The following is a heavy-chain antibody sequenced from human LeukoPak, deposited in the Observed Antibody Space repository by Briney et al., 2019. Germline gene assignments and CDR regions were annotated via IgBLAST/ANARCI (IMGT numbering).Heavy chain of an antibody. Sequence: SETLSLTCTVSGGSISSSSYYWGWIRQPPGKGLEWIGSIYYSGSTYYNPSLKSRVTISVDTPKNQFSLKLSSVTAADTAVYYCARQNWNDVGEFDYWGQGTLVTVSS. V-gene: IGHV4-39*07. CDR1: GGSISSSSYY. CDR2: IYYSGST. CDR3: ARQNWNDVGEFDY. D-gene: IGHD1-1*01. J-gene: IGHJ4*02.